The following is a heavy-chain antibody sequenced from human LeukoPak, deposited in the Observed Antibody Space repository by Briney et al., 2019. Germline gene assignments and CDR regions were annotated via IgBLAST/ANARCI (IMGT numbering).Heavy chain of an antibody. CDR3: ARAPLTYYDFWSGYYLTD. CDR1: GYTFTGYY. V-gene: IGHV1-2*02. CDR2: INPNSGGT. D-gene: IGHD3-3*01. J-gene: IGHJ4*02. Sequence: GASVKVSCKASGYTFTGYYMHWVRQAPGQGLEWMGWINPNSGGTNYAQKFQGRVTMTRDTSISTAYMELSRLRSDDTAVYYCARAPLTYYDFWSGYYLTDWGQGTLVTVSS.